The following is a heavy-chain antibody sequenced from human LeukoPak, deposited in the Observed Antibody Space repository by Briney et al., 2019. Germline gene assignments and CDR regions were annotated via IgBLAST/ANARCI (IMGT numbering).Heavy chain of an antibody. CDR3: ARPRYGSGSPFWY. CDR1: GYTFTGYY. D-gene: IGHD3-10*01. Sequence: ASVKVSCKASGYTFTGYYMHWVRQAPGQGLEWIGWINPNSGGTNYAQKFQGRVTMTRDTSISTAYMELSRLRSDDTAVYYCARPRYGSGSPFWYWGQGTLVTVSS. CDR2: INPNSGGT. V-gene: IGHV1-2*02. J-gene: IGHJ4*02.